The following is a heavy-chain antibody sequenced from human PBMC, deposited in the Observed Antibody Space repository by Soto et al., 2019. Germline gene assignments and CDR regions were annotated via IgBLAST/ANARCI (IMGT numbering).Heavy chain of an antibody. V-gene: IGHV3-23*01. CDR2: ISGSGGST. CDR3: AKAVSQLWFRSLDAFDI. D-gene: IGHD3-10*01. J-gene: IGHJ3*02. Sequence: PGGSLRLSCAASGFTVSSYAMSWVRQAPGKGLEWVSAISGSGGSTYYADSVKGRFTISRDNSKNTLYLQMNSLRAEDTAVYYCAKAVSQLWFRSLDAFDIWGQGTMVTVSS. CDR1: GFTVSSYA.